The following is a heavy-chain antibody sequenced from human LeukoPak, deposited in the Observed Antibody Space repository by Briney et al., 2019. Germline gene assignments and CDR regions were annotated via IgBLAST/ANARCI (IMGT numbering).Heavy chain of an antibody. Sequence: ASVKVSCKASGYTFTSYAMHWVRQAPGQRLEWMGWINAGNGNTKCSQKFQGRVTITRDTSASTAYMELSSLRSEDTAVYYCARGSYSGSYRFDYWGQGTLVTVSS. CDR1: GYTFTSYA. CDR3: ARGSYSGSYRFDY. J-gene: IGHJ4*02. CDR2: INAGNGNT. D-gene: IGHD1-26*01. V-gene: IGHV1-3*01.